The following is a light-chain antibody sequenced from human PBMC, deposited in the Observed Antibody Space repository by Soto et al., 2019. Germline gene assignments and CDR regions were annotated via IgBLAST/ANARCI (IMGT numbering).Light chain of an antibody. CDR2: EVS. CDR3: TSYAGSNNFVV. CDR1: SSDVGSYNY. Sequence: QSALTQPPSASGSPGQSVTISCTGTSSDVGSYNYVSWYQQYPGKAPKLMIYEVSKRPSGVPDRLSGSKSGNTASLTVSGLQAEDEADYYCTSYAGSNNFVVFGGGTKLTVL. V-gene: IGLV2-8*01. J-gene: IGLJ2*01.